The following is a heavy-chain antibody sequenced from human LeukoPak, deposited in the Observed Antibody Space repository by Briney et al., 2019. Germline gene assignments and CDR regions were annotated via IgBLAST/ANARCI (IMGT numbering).Heavy chain of an antibody. CDR2: FDPEDGET. CDR3: ATLCSGGSCFDRYYYYYMDV. Sequence: ASVKVSCKVSGYTLTELSMHWVRQAPGKGLEWMGGFDPEDGETIYAQKFQGRVTMTEDTSTDTASMELSSLISEDTAVYYCATLCSGGSCFDRYYYYYMDVWGKGTTVTVSS. D-gene: IGHD2-15*01. V-gene: IGHV1-24*01. J-gene: IGHJ6*03. CDR1: GYTLTELS.